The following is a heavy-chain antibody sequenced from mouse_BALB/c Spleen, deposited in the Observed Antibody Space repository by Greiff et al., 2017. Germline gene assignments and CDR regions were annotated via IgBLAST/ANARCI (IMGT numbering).Heavy chain of an antibody. CDR3: ARDSIITTVVATPAWFAY. J-gene: IGHJ3*01. CDR2: ISTYYGNT. V-gene: IGHV1-67*01. D-gene: IGHD1-1*01. CDR1: GYTFTDYA. Sequence: QVQLQQSGPELVRPGVSVKISCKGSGYTFTDYAMHWVKQSHAKSLEWIGVISTYYGNTNYNQKFKGKATMTVDKSSSTAYMELARLTSEDSAIYYCARDSIITTVVATPAWFAYWGQGTLVTVSA.